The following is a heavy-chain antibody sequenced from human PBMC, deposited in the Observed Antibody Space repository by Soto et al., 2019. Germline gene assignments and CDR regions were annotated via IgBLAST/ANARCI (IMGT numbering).Heavy chain of an antibody. D-gene: IGHD5-18*01. J-gene: IGHJ4*02. CDR2: MNPNSGNT. Sequence: QVQLVQSGAEVKKPGASVKVSCKASGYTFTSYDINWVRQATGQGLEWMGWMNPNSGNTGYAQKFQVRVTMTRNTSISTAYMELSSLRSEATAVYYCARDMTAMVGNFDYWGQGTLVTVSS. CDR3: ARDMTAMVGNFDY. V-gene: IGHV1-8*01. CDR1: GYTFTSYD.